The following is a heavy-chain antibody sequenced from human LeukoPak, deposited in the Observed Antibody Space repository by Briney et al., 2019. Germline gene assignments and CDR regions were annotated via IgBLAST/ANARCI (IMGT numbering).Heavy chain of an antibody. CDR3: ARVVGPKPGRYYFDY. Sequence: SETLSLTCTVSGGSISSGDYYWSWIRQPPGKGLEWIGYIYYSGSTYYNPSLKSRVTISVDTSKNQFSLKLSSVTAADTAVYYCARVVGPKPGRYYFDYWGQGTLVTVSS. V-gene: IGHV4-30-4*01. CDR1: GGSISSGDYY. J-gene: IGHJ4*02. D-gene: IGHD1-14*01. CDR2: IYYSGST.